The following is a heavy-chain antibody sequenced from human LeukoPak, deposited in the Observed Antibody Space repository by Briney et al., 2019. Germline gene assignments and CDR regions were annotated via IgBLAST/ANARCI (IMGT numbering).Heavy chain of an antibody. CDR1: GGSISSGAYY. V-gene: IGHV4-30-4*01. J-gene: IGHJ6*04. Sequence: SGTLSLTCTVSGGSISSGAYYWSWLRQPPGKGLEWIGYIYYSGSTYYNPSLKSRVTISVDTSKSQVSLKLRSVTAADTAVYYCARDGLGAYCGGDCYGEGGGRDVWGEGTTVTVSS. D-gene: IGHD2-21*02. CDR2: IYYSGST. CDR3: ARDGLGAYCGGDCYGEGGGRDV.